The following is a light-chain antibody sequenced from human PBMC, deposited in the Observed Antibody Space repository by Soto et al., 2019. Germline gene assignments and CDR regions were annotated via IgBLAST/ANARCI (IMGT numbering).Light chain of an antibody. CDR1: SSDVGGYNY. CDR3: TSYTFSSTPVV. J-gene: IGLJ2*01. V-gene: IGLV2-14*01. CDR2: GVS. Sequence: QSVLTQPASVSGSPGQSITISCTGTSSDVGGYNYVSWYQQHPGKAPKLLIYGVSNRPSEVSNRFSASKSGNTASLTISGLQADDEADYYCTSYTFSSTPVVFGGGTKLTVL.